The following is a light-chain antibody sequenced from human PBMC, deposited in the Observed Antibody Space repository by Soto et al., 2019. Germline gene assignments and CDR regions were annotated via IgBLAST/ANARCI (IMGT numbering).Light chain of an antibody. Sequence: EIVLTQSPGTLSLSPGERGTLSCRASQSVSSSYLAWYQQKPGQAPRPLIYGASSRATGIPDRFSGSGSGTDFALTISRLEPEDFAVYYCQQYCSSPWTFGQGPKVEIK. J-gene: IGKJ1*01. CDR2: GAS. CDR1: QSVSSSY. CDR3: QQYCSSPWT. V-gene: IGKV3-20*01.